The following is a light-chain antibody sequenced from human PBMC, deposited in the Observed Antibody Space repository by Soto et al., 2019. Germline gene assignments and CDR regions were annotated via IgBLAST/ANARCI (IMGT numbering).Light chain of an antibody. CDR3: QQASSFPFT. Sequence: DIQMTQSPSSVSASVGDRVTISCRASQRIANWVAWYQQKPGKAPHLLIYVASTLQSGAPSRFSGSGSGTDFIFNISSLQPEDSATYYCQQASSFPFTFGPGTKVDV. CDR2: VAS. V-gene: IGKV1-12*01. J-gene: IGKJ3*01. CDR1: QRIANW.